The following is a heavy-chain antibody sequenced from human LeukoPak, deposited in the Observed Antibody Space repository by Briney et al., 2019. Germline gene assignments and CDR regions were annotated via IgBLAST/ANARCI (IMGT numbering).Heavy chain of an antibody. J-gene: IGHJ6*02. CDR2: ISYDGSNK. CDR3: GTAPEVSYGMDV. V-gene: IGHV3-30-3*01. Sequence: GGSLRLSCVASGFTFSSYAMHWVRQAPGKGLEWVAVISYDGSNKYYADSVKGRFTISRDNSKNTLYLQMNSLRAEDTAVYYCGTAPEVSYGMDVWGQGTTVTVSS. CDR1: GFTFSSYA.